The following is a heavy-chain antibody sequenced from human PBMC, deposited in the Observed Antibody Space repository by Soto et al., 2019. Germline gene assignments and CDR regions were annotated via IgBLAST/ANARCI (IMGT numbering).Heavy chain of an antibody. D-gene: IGHD1-26*01. Sequence: QITLKESGPTLVKPTQTLTLTCTFSGFSLPTDRVGVGWIRQPPGKALEWLAVIYWDDTKTYRPSLKSRLTIPNDTSKNQVALTLTDMAPVDIATYYCAHAYGGRSLYWGQGTLVTVSS. J-gene: IGHJ4*02. CDR1: GFSLPTDRVG. CDR2: IYWDDTK. V-gene: IGHV2-5*02. CDR3: AHAYGGRSLY.